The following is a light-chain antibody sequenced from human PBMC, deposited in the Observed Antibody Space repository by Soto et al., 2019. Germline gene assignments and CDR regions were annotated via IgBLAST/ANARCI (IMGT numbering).Light chain of an antibody. Sequence: EIVLTQSPGTLSLSPGERVTLSCRASQSVSSSYLVWYQQKPGQAPRLLIYGASSRATGIPDRFSGGGSGTDFTLTISRLEPEDFAVYYCQQYGSWTFGQGTKVDI. CDR3: QQYGSWT. V-gene: IGKV3-20*01. CDR2: GAS. J-gene: IGKJ1*01. CDR1: QSVSSSY.